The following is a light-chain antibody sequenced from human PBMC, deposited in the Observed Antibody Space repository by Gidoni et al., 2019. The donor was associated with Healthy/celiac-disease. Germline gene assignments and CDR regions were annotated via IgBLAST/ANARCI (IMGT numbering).Light chain of an antibody. CDR3: QQYGSSPQA. Sequence: IVLTQSQATPSLSPGERATLSCRASQSVSSSYLAWYQQKPGQAPRLLIYGASSRATGIPDRFSGSGSGTDFTLTISRLEPEDFAVYYCQQYGSSPQAFGPGTKVDIK. V-gene: IGKV3-20*01. J-gene: IGKJ3*01. CDR1: QSVSSSY. CDR2: GAS.